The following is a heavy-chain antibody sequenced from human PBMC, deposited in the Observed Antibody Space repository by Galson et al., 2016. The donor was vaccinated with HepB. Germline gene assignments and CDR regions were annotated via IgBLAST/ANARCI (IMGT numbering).Heavy chain of an antibody. CDR1: GGSISSGSYY. CDR2: IYTSGST. D-gene: IGHD1-26*01. V-gene: IGHV4-61*02. J-gene: IGHJ5*02. CDR3: ARDLEGGSYCWYEAPDWFDP. Sequence: TLSLTCTVSGGSISSGSYYWSWIRQPAGKGLEWIGRIYTSGSTNYNPSLKSRVTISVDTSKNQFPLKLSSVTAADTAVYYCARDLEGGSYCWYEAPDWFDPWCQGTLVTVSS.